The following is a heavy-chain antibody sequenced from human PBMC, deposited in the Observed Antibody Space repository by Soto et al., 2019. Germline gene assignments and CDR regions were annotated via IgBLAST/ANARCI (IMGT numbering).Heavy chain of an antibody. CDR3: ARTHYSSSLVDYYYYGMDV. V-gene: IGHV6-1*01. Sequence: SQTLSLNCAISGDSVSSNHCAWNWVRQSPSRGLEWLGRTYYRSKWYNDYAVSVKSRITINPDTSKNQFSLQLNSVTPEDTAVYYCARTHYSSSLVDYYYYGMDVWGQGTTVTVSS. J-gene: IGHJ6*02. CDR2: TYYRSKWYN. CDR1: GDSVSSNHCA. D-gene: IGHD6-6*01.